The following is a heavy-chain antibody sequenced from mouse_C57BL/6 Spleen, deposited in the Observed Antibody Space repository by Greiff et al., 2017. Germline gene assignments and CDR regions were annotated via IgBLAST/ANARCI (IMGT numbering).Heavy chain of an antibody. CDR3: ARGSNYGWFAY. D-gene: IGHD2-5*01. V-gene: IGHV1-47*01. Sequence: VKVVESGAELVKPGASVKMSCKASGYTFTTYPIEWMKQNHGKSLEWIGNFHPYNDDTKYNEKFKGKATLTVEKSSSTVYLELSRLTSDDSAVYYCARGSNYGWFAYWGQGTLVTVSA. CDR2: FHPYNDDT. J-gene: IGHJ3*01. CDR1: GYTFTTYP.